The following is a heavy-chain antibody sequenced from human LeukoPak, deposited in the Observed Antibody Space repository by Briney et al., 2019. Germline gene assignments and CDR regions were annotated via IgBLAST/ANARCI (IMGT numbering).Heavy chain of an antibody. CDR2: INHSGST. CDR3: ARGSSWYGH. J-gene: IGHJ5*02. Sequence: PSETLSLTCAVYGGSFSGYYWSWIRQPPGKGLEWIGEINHSGSTNYNPSLKSRVTISVDTSKNQFSLKLSSVTAADTAVYYCARGSSWYGHWGQGTLVTVSS. D-gene: IGHD6-13*01. CDR1: GGSFSGYY. V-gene: IGHV4-34*01.